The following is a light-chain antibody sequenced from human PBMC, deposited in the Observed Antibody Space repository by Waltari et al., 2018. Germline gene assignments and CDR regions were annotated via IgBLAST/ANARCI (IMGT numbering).Light chain of an antibody. V-gene: IGKV3-15*01. J-gene: IGKJ1*01. CDR1: QSVDSN. CDR2: GAS. Sequence: IVMTQSPATLSVSPGKRDTPSCTASQSVDSNLAWYQQKPGQAPRLLIYGASTRATGIPARFIGSGSGTEFTLTITSLQSEDFAVYYCQQYNTWLRTFGQGTKVEI. CDR3: QQYNTWLRT.